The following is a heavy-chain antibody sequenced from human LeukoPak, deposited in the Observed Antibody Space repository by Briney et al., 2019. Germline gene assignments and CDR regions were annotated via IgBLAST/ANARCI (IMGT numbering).Heavy chain of an antibody. D-gene: IGHD3-22*01. CDR3: ARALPIAMIVVVYPGGMDV. J-gene: IGHJ6*02. CDR2: MSSDGSNK. V-gene: IGHV3-30*03. Sequence: PGGSLRLSCAASGFSFSSYGMHWVRQAPGKGLEWVAVMSSDGSNKYYADSVKGRFTLSRDNSKNTLYLQMNSLRAEDTAVYYCARALPIAMIVVVYPGGMDVWGQGTTVTVSS. CDR1: GFSFSSYG.